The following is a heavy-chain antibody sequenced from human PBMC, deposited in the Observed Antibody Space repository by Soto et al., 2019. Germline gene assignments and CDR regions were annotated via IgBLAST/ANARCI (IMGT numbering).Heavy chain of an antibody. CDR1: GFTFGSHG. Sequence: QVQLVESGGGLVQPGGSLRLTCVASGFTFGSHGMHWVRQAPGKGLEWVAVISYDETKEHYGDSVKGRFTISRDNSKSILYLQMNRLRPEDTAVYKCAKDLRTTISDYGMDVWGQGTTVTVSS. V-gene: IGHV3-30*18. CDR3: AKDLRTTISDYGMDV. CDR2: ISYDETKE. J-gene: IGHJ6*02.